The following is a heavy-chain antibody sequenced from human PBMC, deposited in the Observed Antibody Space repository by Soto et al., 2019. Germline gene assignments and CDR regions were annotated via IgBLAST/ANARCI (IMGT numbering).Heavy chain of an antibody. CDR1: GFDFSDFH. CDR2: ISSSLGHT. V-gene: IGHV3-11*03. J-gene: IGHJ4*02. CDR3: AANWNFGLNF. Sequence: LRLSCVASGFDFSDFHISWVRQAPGKGLEWISYISSSLGHTDYAESVKGRFTISRDNAKSSVFLEMSDLRSDDTAVYYCAANWNFGLNFWGQGTLVTVSS. D-gene: IGHD1-1*01.